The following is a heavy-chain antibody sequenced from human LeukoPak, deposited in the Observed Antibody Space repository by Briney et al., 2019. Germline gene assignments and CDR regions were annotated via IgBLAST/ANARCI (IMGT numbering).Heavy chain of an antibody. CDR2: ISGSGGST. CDR1: GFTFSSYA. Sequence: GGSLRLSCAASGFTFSSYAMSWVRQAPGKGLEWVSAISGSGGSTYYADSVKVRFNISKDNSKNTLYLQMNSLRAEDTAVYYCAKDLKVYGGTHDAFDIWGQGTMVTVSS. V-gene: IGHV3-23*01. J-gene: IGHJ3*02. D-gene: IGHD4-23*01. CDR3: AKDLKVYGGTHDAFDI.